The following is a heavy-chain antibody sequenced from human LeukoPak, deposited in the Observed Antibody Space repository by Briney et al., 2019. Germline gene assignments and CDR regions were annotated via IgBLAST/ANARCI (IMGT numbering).Heavy chain of an antibody. Sequence: PSQTLSLTCTVYGGSFEHYFWSCIRHPPEKVLEFIGYVYYTGSTDYNASHESRLANPADMSKNEFSLKLRSVTAADTAVYYCASHRRSHGAEYWGQGTLVTGSS. J-gene: IGHJ4*02. CDR1: GGSFEHYF. CDR2: VYYTGST. CDR3: ASHRRSHGAEY. V-gene: IGHV4-59*01. D-gene: IGHD5-18*01.